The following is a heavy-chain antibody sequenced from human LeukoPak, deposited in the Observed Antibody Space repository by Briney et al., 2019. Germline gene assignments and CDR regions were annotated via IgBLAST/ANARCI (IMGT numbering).Heavy chain of an antibody. CDR1: GYTFTSYG. CDR3: ARALGCDFWSGLYYYYGMDV. CDR2: IGAYNGNT. V-gene: IGHV1-18*01. D-gene: IGHD3-3*01. Sequence: ASVKVSCKASGYTFTSYGISWVRQAPGQGLEWMGWIGAYNGNTNYAQKLQGRVTMTTDTSTSTAYMELRSLRSDDTAVYYCARALGCDFWSGLYYYYGMDVWGQGTTVTVSS. J-gene: IGHJ6*02.